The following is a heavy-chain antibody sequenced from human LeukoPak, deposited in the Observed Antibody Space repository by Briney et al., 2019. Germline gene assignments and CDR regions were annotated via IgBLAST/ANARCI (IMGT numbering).Heavy chain of an antibody. J-gene: IGHJ4*02. Sequence: GGSLRLSCAASGFTFSNYSMNWVRQAPGKGLEWVSSISSLSSYIYYADSLKGRFTISRDNAKNSLYLQMNSLRAEDTAVYYCARGGPRDGYDYWGQGTLVTVSS. CDR2: ISSLSSYI. CDR3: ARGGPRDGYDY. V-gene: IGHV3-21*01. D-gene: IGHD5-18*01. CDR1: GFTFSNYS.